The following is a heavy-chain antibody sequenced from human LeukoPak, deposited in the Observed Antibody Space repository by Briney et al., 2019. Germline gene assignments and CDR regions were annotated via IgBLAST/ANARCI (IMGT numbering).Heavy chain of an antibody. J-gene: IGHJ4*02. CDR3: ARVSGLDFRSGYYDH. V-gene: IGHV4-39*07. Sequence: PSETLSLTCTVSGGSISSSSYYWGWIRQPPGKGLEWIGSIYYSGSTYYNPSLKSRVTISVDTSKNQFSLKLSSVTAADTAVYYCARVSGLDFRSGYYDHWGQGTLVTVSS. D-gene: IGHD3-3*01. CDR1: GGSISSSSYY. CDR2: IYYSGST.